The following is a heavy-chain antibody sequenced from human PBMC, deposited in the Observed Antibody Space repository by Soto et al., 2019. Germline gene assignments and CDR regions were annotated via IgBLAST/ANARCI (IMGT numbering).Heavy chain of an antibody. CDR2: IDPSDSYT. CDR1: GYSFTSYW. CDR3: ARHPSGYCSGGSCYAHYGMDV. Sequence: GESLKISCXGSGYSFTSYWISWVRQMPGKGLEWMGRIDPSDSYTNYSPSFQGHVTISADKSISTAYLQWSSLKASDTAMYYCARHPSGYCSGGSCYAHYGMDVWGQGTTVTVSS. J-gene: IGHJ6*02. V-gene: IGHV5-10-1*01. D-gene: IGHD2-15*01.